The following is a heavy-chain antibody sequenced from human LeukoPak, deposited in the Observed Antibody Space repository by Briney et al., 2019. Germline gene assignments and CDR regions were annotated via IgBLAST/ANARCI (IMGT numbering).Heavy chain of an antibody. J-gene: IGHJ4*02. CDR1: GFSFSFYW. D-gene: IGHD7-27*01. Sequence: PGGSLRLSCAASGFSFSFYWMHWVRQAPGKGPGWVSRIKTDGGIADYADSVKGRFTISRDNAKKTLCRQMNSLRAEDTALYYCATYTGAHHKTFDDWGQGTLVTVSS. V-gene: IGHV3-74*01. CDR3: ATYTGAHHKTFDD. CDR2: IKTDGGIA.